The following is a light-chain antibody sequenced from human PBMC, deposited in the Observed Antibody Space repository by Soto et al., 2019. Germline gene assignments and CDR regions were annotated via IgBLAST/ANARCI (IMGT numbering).Light chain of an antibody. CDR3: HQANSFPPT. V-gene: IGKV1-12*01. J-gene: IGKJ4*01. Sequence: DIQMTQSPSSVSASVGDRVTITCRASQGISSWLAWYQQKPGKAPKLLIYAASTLQGGVPSRVSGSGSGTDFNIAISSLQPEDFGTYSFHQANSFPPTFGGGTKVEIK. CDR2: AAS. CDR1: QGISSW.